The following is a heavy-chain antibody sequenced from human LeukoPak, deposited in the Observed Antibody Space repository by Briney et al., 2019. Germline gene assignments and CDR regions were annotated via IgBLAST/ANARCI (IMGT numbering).Heavy chain of an antibody. J-gene: IGHJ2*01. Sequence: SVKVSCKASGGTFSSYAISWVRQAPGQGLEWMGGIIPIFGTANYAQKFQGRVTITADESTSTAYMELSSLRSEDTAVYYCARGSNYYDSSGYPRKYWYFDLWGRGTLVTVSS. CDR3: ARGSNYYDSSGYPRKYWYFDL. CDR2: IIPIFGTA. CDR1: GGTFSSYA. V-gene: IGHV1-69*13. D-gene: IGHD3-22*01.